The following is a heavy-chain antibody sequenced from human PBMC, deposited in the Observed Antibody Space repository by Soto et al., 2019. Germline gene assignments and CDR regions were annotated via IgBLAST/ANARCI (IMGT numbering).Heavy chain of an antibody. CDR3: AASRDYYDSSGSFWFDP. J-gene: IGHJ5*02. V-gene: IGHV1-58*01. CDR2: IVVGSGNT. CDR1: GFTFTSSA. Sequence: SVKVSCKASGFTFTSSAVQWVRQARGQRLEWIGWIVVGSGNTNYAQKFQERVTITRDMSTSTAYMELSSLRSEDTAVYYCAASRDYYDSSGSFWFDPWGQGTLVTVSS. D-gene: IGHD3-22*01.